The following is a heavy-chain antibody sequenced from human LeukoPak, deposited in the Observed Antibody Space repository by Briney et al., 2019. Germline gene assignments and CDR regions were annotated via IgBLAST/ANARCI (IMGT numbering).Heavy chain of an antibody. V-gene: IGHV4-30-2*01. CDR1: GGSISSGNFY. J-gene: IGHJ4*02. CDR2: IYHSGST. CDR3: ARSRDTWADY. Sequence: PSETLSLTCSVSGGSISSGNFYWSWIRQPPGRGLEWIGYIYHSGSTYYNPSLKSRVTISVDWSKNQFSLKLSSVTAADTAVYYCARSRDTWADYWGQGTLITVSS. D-gene: IGHD1-26*01.